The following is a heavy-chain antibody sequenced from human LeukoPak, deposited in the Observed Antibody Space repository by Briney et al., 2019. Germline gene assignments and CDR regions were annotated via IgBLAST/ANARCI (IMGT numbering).Heavy chain of an antibody. J-gene: IGHJ4*02. V-gene: IGHV3-48*03. D-gene: IGHD3-22*01. CDR3: ARGLTYYYDSSGYDWGWY. Sequence: GGSLRLSCAASGFTFSSYEMNWVRQAPGKGLEWVSYISSSGSTIYYADFVKGRFTISRDNAKNSLYLQMNSLRAEDTAVYYCARGLTYYYDSSGYDWGWYWGQGTLVTVSS. CDR2: ISSSGSTI. CDR1: GFTFSSYE.